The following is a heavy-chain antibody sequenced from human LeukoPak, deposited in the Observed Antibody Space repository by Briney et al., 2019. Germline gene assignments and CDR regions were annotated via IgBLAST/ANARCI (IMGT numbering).Heavy chain of an antibody. J-gene: IGHJ4*02. D-gene: IGHD3-16*01. CDR3: ATFRGWGAYFDY. CDR2: FDPEDGET. Sequence: ASVKVSCKVSGYTLTELSMHWVRQAPGKGLEWMGGFDPEDGETIYAQKFQGRVTMTEDTSTDTAYMELSSLRSEDTAVYYCATFRGWGAYFDYWGQGTLVTVSS. CDR1: GYTLTELS. V-gene: IGHV1-24*01.